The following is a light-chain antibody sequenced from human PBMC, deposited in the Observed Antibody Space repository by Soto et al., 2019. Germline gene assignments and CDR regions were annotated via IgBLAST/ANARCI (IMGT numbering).Light chain of an antibody. CDR2: KNN. Sequence: QSVLTQPPSASGTPGQRVTISCSGYSSTVGSNHVYWYQKFPGMAPKLLISKNNQRPSGVPDRFSGSKSGTSASLAISGLRSEXXXXYYCAAWDDNFSTYVFGSGTKVTVL. J-gene: IGLJ1*01. V-gene: IGLV1-47*01. CDR3: AAWDDNFSTYV. CDR1: SSTVGSNH.